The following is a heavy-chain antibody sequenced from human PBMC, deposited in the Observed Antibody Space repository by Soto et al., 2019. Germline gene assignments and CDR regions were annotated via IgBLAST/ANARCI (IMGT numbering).Heavy chain of an antibody. V-gene: IGHV3-23*01. D-gene: IGHD2-8*01. CDR2: ITGSGTNT. Sequence: GSLRLSCAASGFTISSYTMTWVRQASGKGLEWVSAITGSGTNTYYADSVQGRFTVSRDNSKNTLYLQMNSLRAEDTAVYYCASRSATVLSLTYWGPGTQVTVSS. CDR1: GFTISSYT. CDR3: ASRSATVLSLTY. J-gene: IGHJ4*02.